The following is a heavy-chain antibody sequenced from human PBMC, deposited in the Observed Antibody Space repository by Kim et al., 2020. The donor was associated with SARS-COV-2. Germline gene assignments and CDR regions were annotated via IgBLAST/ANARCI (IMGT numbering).Heavy chain of an antibody. CDR1: GGSISSTSYY. D-gene: IGHD6-13*01. V-gene: IGHV4-39*01. J-gene: IGHJ4*02. CDR3: ASHSSNWFNPKWDFDY. CDR2: VYYSGST. Sequence: SETLSLTCTVSGGSISSTSYYWGWIRQPPGKGLEWIGSVYYSGSTYYNPSLKSRVTISVDTSKNQFSLKLGSVTAADTAVYYCASHSSNWFNPKWDFDYWGQGTLITVSS.